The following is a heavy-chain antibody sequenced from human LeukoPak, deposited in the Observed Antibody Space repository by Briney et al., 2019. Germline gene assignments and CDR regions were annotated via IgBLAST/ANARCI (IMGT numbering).Heavy chain of an antibody. J-gene: IGHJ4*02. D-gene: IGHD2-2*01. CDR2: ISGSGGST. CDR1: GFTFSDYY. Sequence: GGSLRLSCAASGFTFSDYYMSWVRQAPGKGLEWVSAISGSGGSTYYADSVKGRFTISRDNSKNTLYLQMNSLRAEDTAVYYCAKGRIVVVPAAFDYWGQGTLVTVSS. CDR3: AKGRIVVVPAAFDY. V-gene: IGHV3-23*01.